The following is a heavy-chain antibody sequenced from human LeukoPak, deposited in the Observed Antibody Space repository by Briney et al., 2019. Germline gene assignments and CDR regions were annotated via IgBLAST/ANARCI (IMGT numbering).Heavy chain of an antibody. Sequence: GRSLRLSCAASGFSFSNYAMHWVRQAPAKGLEWVTVISYDGSDKYYADSVKGRFTISRDNSKNTVYLHMNSLRPEDTAVYLCARDPKRYCSGVSCYLDYWGQGTLVTVSS. J-gene: IGHJ4*02. CDR3: ARDPKRYCSGVSCYLDY. CDR2: ISYDGSDK. CDR1: GFSFSNYA. V-gene: IGHV3-30-3*01. D-gene: IGHD2-15*01.